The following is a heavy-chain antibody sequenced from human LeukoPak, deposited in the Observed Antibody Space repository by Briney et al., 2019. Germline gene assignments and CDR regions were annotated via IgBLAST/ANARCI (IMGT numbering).Heavy chain of an antibody. V-gene: IGHV3-7*01. CDR1: GFTFRLYW. J-gene: IGHJ4*02. Sequence: GSLRLSCAASGFTFRLYWMSWVRQAPGKGLEWVVNIREDGGEKYYVDSVKGRFTISRDNTKNSLYLQMNSLRAEDTAVYYCARGRGLEYWGQGTLVTVSS. CDR3: ARGRGLEY. CDR2: IREDGGEK. D-gene: IGHD3-16*01.